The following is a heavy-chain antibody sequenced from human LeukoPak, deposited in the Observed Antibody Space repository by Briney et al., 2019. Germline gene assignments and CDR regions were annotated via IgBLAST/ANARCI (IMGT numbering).Heavy chain of an antibody. CDR3: ARDGVSSTDIVATIPGYYYYMDV. CDR2: INHSGST. D-gene: IGHD5-12*01. Sequence: SETLSLTCAVYGGSFSGYYWSWIRQPPGKGLEWIGEINHSGSTNYNPSLKSRVTISVDTSKNQFSLKLSSVTAADTAVYYCARDGVSSTDIVATIPGYYYYMDVWGKGTTVTVSS. CDR1: GGSFSGYY. J-gene: IGHJ6*03. V-gene: IGHV4-34*01.